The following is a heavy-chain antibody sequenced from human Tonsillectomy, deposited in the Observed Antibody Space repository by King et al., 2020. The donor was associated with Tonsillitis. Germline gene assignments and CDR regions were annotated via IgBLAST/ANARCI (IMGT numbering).Heavy chain of an antibody. CDR2: VNPRSGST. CDR1: GYTFTGYY. V-gene: IGHV1-2*02. J-gene: IGHJ4*02. D-gene: IGHD3-10*01. Sequence: VQLVESGAELKKPGASVMISCTASGYTFTGYYIFYVRQAPGQGLEWMGWVNPRSGSTSYSQKFQGRVTMTRDTSINTTYMELDRLTSDDTAVYYCARGRNYYGSGGWGFWGQGTLVTVSS. CDR3: ARGRNYYGSGGWGF.